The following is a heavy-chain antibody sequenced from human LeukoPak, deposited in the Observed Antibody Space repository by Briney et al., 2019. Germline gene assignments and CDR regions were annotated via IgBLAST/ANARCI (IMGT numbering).Heavy chain of an antibody. CDR1: GGSISSSSYY. CDR2: IYYSGST. CDR3: ARTRYYYNSRSYGAPYYFDY. Sequence: SETLSLTCIVSGGSISSSSYYWGWIRQPPGKGLEWIGIIYYSGSTYYNPSLKSRVTISVDTSKNQFSLKLSSVTAADTAVYYCARTRYYYNSRSYGAPYYFDYWGQGTLVTVSS. V-gene: IGHV4-39*01. D-gene: IGHD3-10*01. J-gene: IGHJ4*02.